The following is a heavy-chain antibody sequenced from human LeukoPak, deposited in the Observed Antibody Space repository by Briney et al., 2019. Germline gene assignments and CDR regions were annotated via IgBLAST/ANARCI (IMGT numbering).Heavy chain of an antibody. J-gene: IGHJ4*02. Sequence: GGSLRLSCAASGFIFSSFSMNWVRQAPGKGLEWVSYISDSSSTIYYADSIKGRFTISRDNAKNSLYLQMNSLRAEDTAVYYCARGGDFWGQGTLVTVSS. CDR1: GFIFSSFS. CDR3: ARGGDF. CDR2: ISDSSSTI. V-gene: IGHV3-48*04. D-gene: IGHD3-3*01.